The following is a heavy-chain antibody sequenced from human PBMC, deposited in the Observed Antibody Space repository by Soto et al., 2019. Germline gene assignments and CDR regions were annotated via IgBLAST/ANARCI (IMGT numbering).Heavy chain of an antibody. J-gene: IGHJ6*03. D-gene: IGHD3-3*01. CDR2: ISSSSSYI. CDR1: GFTFSGYS. CDR3: ARADYDLWSGYYRRSYYYYYSMDV. Sequence: EVQLVESGGGLVKPGGSLRLSCAASGFTFSGYSMNWVRQAPGKGLEWVSSISSSSSYIYYADSVKGRFTISRDNAKNSLYLQMNSLRADDTAVYYCARADYDLWSGYYRRSYYYYYSMDVWGKGTTVTVSS. V-gene: IGHV3-21*01.